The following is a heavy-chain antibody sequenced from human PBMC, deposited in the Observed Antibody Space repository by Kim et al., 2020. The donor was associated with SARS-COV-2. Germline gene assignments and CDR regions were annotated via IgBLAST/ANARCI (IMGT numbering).Heavy chain of an antibody. CDR1: GYTFTGYY. D-gene: IGHD2-2*01. J-gene: IGHJ5*02. CDR3: ARYGCSSTSCYSGIRANWFDP. CDR2: INPNSGGT. V-gene: IGHV1-2*02. Sequence: ASVKVSCKASGYTFTGYYMHWVRQAPGQGLEWMGWINPNSGGTNYAQKFQGRVTMTRDTSISTAYMELSRLRSDDTAVYYCARYGCSSTSCYSGIRANWFDPWGQGTLVTVSS.